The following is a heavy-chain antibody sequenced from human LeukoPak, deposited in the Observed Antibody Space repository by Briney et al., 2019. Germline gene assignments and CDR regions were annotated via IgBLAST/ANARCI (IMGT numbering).Heavy chain of an antibody. CDR1: GYTFVGYY. V-gene: IGHV1-18*04. D-gene: IGHD1-26*01. Sequence: GASVKVSCKASGYTFVGYYLHWVPQAPGQGLEWMGWMNPNSGNTGYAQKLQGRVTMTTDTSTSTAYMELRSLRSDDTAVYYCARDIVGATIGDAFDIWGQGTMVTVSS. CDR2: MNPNSGNT. CDR3: ARDIVGATIGDAFDI. J-gene: IGHJ3*02.